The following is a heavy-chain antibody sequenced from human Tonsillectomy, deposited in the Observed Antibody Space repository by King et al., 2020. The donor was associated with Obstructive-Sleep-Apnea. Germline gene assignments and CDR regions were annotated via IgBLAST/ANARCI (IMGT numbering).Heavy chain of an antibody. CDR1: GYSFTSYW. Sequence: VQLVESGAEVKKPGESLKISCKGSGYSFTSYWIGWVRHMPGKGLEWMWIIYPGDSDTRYSPSFQGQVTISAAKSISTAYLQWSSLKASDTAMYYCARAFMVRGVISWFDPWGQGTLVTVSS. V-gene: IGHV5-51*01. CDR2: IYPGDSDT. D-gene: IGHD3-10*01. J-gene: IGHJ5*02. CDR3: ARAFMVRGVISWFDP.